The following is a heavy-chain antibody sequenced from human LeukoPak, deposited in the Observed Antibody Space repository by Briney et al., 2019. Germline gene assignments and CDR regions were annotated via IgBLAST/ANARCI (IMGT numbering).Heavy chain of an antibody. V-gene: IGHV4-34*01. Sequence: SETLSLTCAVYGGSSSGYYWSWIRQPPGKGLEWIGEINHSGSTNYNPSLKSRVTISVDTSKNQFSLKLSSVTAADTAVYYCARGPPLSLRGYSYGPDYWGQGTLVTVSS. CDR3: ARGPPLSLRGYSYGPDY. J-gene: IGHJ4*02. CDR2: INHSGST. D-gene: IGHD5-18*01. CDR1: GGSSSGYY.